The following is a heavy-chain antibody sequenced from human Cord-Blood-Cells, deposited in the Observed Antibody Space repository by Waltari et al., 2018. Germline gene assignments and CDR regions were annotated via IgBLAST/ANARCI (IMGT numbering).Heavy chain of an antibody. CDR3: ARERLTGDAVDI. CDR1: GSNVSSTY. Sequence: EVQLRESGGGLIARGGPLRHSCAASGSNVSSTYLGRVRQSPGKGLEWVSVIYSGGSTYYADSVKGRFTISRDNSKNTLYLQMNSLRAEDTAVYYCARERLTGDAVDIWGQGTMVTVSS. CDR2: IYSGGST. D-gene: IGHD7-27*01. V-gene: IGHV3-53*01. J-gene: IGHJ3*02.